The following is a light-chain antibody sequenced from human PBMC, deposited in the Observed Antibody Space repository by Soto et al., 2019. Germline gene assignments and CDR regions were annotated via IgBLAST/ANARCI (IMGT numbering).Light chain of an antibody. V-gene: IGLV2-14*01. CDR1: SSDVGGYKY. CDR3: SSYTPTRTV. CDR2: EVR. J-gene: IGLJ3*02. Sequence: QSALTQPASVSGSPGQSITISCSETSSDVGGYKYVSWYQQHPGKAPKVMIYEVRNRPSGVSNRFSGSKSGNTASLTISGLQADDEADYYCSSYTPTRTVFGGGTKVTVL.